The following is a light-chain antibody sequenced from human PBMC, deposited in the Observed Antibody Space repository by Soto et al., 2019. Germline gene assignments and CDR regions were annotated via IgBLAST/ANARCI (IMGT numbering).Light chain of an antibody. CDR1: SSSIGAGYD. CDR3: QSYDSRLTAYV. Sequence: QSVLTQPPSVSGAPWQRVTISCTGSSSSIGAGYDVHWYHQLPGAAPKLLVSGNNNRPSGVPDRFSASKSGTSASLAITGLQTEDDAPYYGQSYDSRLTAYVFGTGTKLNVL. V-gene: IGLV1-40*01. J-gene: IGLJ1*01. CDR2: GNN.